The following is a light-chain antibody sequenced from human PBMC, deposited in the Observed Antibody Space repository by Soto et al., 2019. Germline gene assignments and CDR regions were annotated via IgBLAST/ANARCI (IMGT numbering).Light chain of an antibody. V-gene: IGKV3-20*01. CDR1: QSVRSNY. J-gene: IGKJ1*01. CDR2: GAS. CDR3: QEYGGSSWT. Sequence: EIVLTQSPGTLSLSPRERATLSCRASQSVRSNYLAWYQQRPGQAPRLLIYGASSRATGIPDNFSGSGSGTDFTLTISRLEPEDFAVYYCQEYGGSSWTFGQGTKVEIK.